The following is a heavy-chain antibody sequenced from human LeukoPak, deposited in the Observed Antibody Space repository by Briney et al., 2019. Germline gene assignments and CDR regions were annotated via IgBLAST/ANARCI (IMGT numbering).Heavy chain of an antibody. CDR1: GGSFSGYY. CDR3: ARGWLRYRFDH. V-gene: IGHV4-31*11. J-gene: IGHJ4*02. D-gene: IGHD5-12*01. Sequence: SETLSLTCAVYGGSFSGYYWSWIRQHPGKGLEWIGYIYYSGSTYYNPSLKSRVTISVDTSKNQFSLKLSSVTAADTAVYYCARGWLRYRFDHWGQGTLVTVS. CDR2: IYYSGST.